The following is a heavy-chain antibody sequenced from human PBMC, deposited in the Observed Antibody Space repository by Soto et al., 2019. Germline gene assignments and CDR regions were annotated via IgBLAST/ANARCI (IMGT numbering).Heavy chain of an antibody. V-gene: IGHV1-18*04. CDR3: ARVRVGATVDAFDI. D-gene: IGHD1-26*01. Sequence: ASVKVSCKASGYTFTSYGISWLRQAAGQGLEWMGWISAYNGNTNYAQKLQGRVTMTTDTSTSTAYMELRSLRSDDTAVYYCARVRVGATVDAFDIWGQGTMVTVSS. CDR2: ISAYNGNT. CDR1: GYTFTSYG. J-gene: IGHJ3*02.